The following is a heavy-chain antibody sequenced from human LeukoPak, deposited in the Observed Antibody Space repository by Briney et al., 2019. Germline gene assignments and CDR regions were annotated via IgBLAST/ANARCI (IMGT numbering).Heavy chain of an antibody. CDR1: GFTFDDYA. Sequence: GRSLRLSCAASGFTFDDYAMHWVRQAPGKGLEWVSGINWNGGSTGYADSVKGRFTISRDNAKNSLYLQMNSLRAEDTALYYCARSRTRNYDILTGYSPPDYWGQGTLVTVSS. CDR2: INWNGGST. V-gene: IGHV3-20*04. CDR3: ARSRTRNYDILTGYSPPDY. D-gene: IGHD3-9*01. J-gene: IGHJ4*02.